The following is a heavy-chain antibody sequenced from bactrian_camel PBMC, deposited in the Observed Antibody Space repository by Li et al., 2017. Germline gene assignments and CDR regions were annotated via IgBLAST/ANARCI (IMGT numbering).Heavy chain of an antibody. V-gene: IGHV3S53*01. Sequence: VQLVESGGGSVQAGGSLRLSCAAHEYLFTSYCMGWFRQAPGKEREAVTYINTYGVIYYADSVKGRFTVSKDNARDTLWLRLQMDNLDPEDSAMCYCPADGFLATGRVDCGSHDFAYWGQGTQVTVS. J-gene: IGHJ4*01. CDR3: PADGFLATGRVDCGSHDFAY. D-gene: IGHD5*01. CDR1: EYLFTSYC. CDR2: INTYGVI.